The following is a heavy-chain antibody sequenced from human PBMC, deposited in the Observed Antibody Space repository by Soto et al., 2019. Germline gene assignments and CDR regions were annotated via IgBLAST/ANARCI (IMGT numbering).Heavy chain of an antibody. CDR3: AREKIAVAGPDRFDP. CDR2: IKQDGSEK. D-gene: IGHD6-19*01. CDR1: GFTFSSYW. J-gene: IGHJ5*02. Sequence: EMQLLESGGGLIQPGGSLRLSCVASGFTFSSYWMSWVRQAPGKGLEWVANIKQDGSEKYYVDSVKGRFTISRDNAKNSLYLQMNSLRAEDTAVYYCAREKIAVAGPDRFDPWGQGTLVTVSS. V-gene: IGHV3-7*01.